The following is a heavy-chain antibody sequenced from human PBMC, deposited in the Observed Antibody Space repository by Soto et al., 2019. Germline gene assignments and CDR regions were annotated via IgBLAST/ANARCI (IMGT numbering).Heavy chain of an antibody. J-gene: IGHJ6*02. CDR1: GGSISSSNR. Sequence: SETLSLTCAVSGGSISSSNRWSWVRQPPGKGLEWIGEIYHSGSTNYNPSLKSRVTISVDKSKNQFSLKLSSVTAADTAVYYCARRLIVSYYYGMDVWGQGTTVTVSS. V-gene: IGHV4-4*02. CDR3: ARRLIVSYYYGMDV. D-gene: IGHD3-16*02. CDR2: IYHSGST.